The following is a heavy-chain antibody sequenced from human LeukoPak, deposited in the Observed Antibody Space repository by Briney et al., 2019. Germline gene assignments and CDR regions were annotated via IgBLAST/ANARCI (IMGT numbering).Heavy chain of an antibody. Sequence: AGGSLRLSCAASGFTFSSYWMSWVRQAPGKGLEWVANIREDGNEKYYADSVKGQFTISRDNSKNTLYLQMNSLRAEDTAVYYCAKDLLYCSSTSCSDYWGQGTLVTVSS. V-gene: IGHV3-7*03. J-gene: IGHJ4*02. CDR2: IREDGNEK. D-gene: IGHD2-2*01. CDR1: GFTFSSYW. CDR3: AKDLLYCSSTSCSDY.